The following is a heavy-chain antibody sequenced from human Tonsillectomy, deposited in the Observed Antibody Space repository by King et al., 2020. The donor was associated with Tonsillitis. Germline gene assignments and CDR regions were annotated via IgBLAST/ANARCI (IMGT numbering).Heavy chain of an antibody. CDR3: ARDLGKAYCGGGCHPYFFDD. Sequence: VQLVESGGGLVQPGGSLRLSCAASGFTFSSYWMSWVRQAPGKGLEWVANIKQDGSEKYYVDSVKGRFTISRDNAKNSLYLQMNSLRAEDTAVYYCARDLGKAYCGGGCHPYFFDDWGQGTLVTVSS. V-gene: IGHV3-7*03. D-gene: IGHD2-21*02. CDR2: IKQDGSEK. J-gene: IGHJ4*02. CDR1: GFTFSSYW.